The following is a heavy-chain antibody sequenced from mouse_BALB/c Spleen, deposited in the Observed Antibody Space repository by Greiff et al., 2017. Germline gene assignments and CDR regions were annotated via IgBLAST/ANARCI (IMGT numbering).Heavy chain of an antibody. D-gene: IGHD1-1*01. CDR1: GFTFSSYA. Sequence: EVQRVESGGGLVKPGGSLKLSCAASGFTFSSYAMSWVRQSPEKRLEWVAEISSGGSYTYYPDTVTGRFTISRDNAKNTLYLEMSSLRSEDTAMYYCARDEGSSLALFAYWGQGTLVTVSA. J-gene: IGHJ3*01. CDR2: ISSGGSYT. CDR3: ARDEGSSLALFAY. V-gene: IGHV5-9-4*01.